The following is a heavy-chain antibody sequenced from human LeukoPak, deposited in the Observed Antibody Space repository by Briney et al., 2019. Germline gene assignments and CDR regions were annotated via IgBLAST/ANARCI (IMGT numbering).Heavy chain of an antibody. J-gene: IGHJ4*02. V-gene: IGHV3-30*01. CDR2: ISYDGSNK. Sequence: PGRSLRLSCAASGFTFSSYAMHWVRQAPGKGLEWVAVISYDGSNKYYADSVKGRFTISRDNSKNTLYLQMNSLRAEDTAVYYCARDYKGLFDYWGQGTLVTVSS. CDR3: ARDYKGLFDY. CDR1: GFTFSSYA. D-gene: IGHD3-10*01.